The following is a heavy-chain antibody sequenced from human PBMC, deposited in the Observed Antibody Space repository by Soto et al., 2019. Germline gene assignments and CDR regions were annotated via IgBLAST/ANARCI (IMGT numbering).Heavy chain of an antibody. Sequence: PGESLKISCKGSGYSFTSYWISWVRQMPGKGLEWMGRIDPSDSYTNYSPSFQGHVTISADKSISTAYLQWSSLKASDTAMYYCARHTISGNYYYYGMDVWGQGTAVTVSS. V-gene: IGHV5-10-1*01. D-gene: IGHD5-12*01. J-gene: IGHJ6*02. CDR2: IDPSDSYT. CDR3: ARHTISGNYYYYGMDV. CDR1: GYSFTSYW.